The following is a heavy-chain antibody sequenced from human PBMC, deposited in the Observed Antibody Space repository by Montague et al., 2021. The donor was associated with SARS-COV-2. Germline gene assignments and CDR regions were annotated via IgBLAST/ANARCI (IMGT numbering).Heavy chain of an antibody. CDR2: LYASGST. Sequence: SETLSLTCSLSGVSITSYYWSWVRQPAGRGLEWIGHLYASGSTNYSPSLKSRVRLSIDNPKNQFSLKLESLTAADTAVYYCVRDGGNWYYFDYWGQGALVTVSS. CDR1: GVSITSYY. V-gene: IGHV4-4*07. J-gene: IGHJ4*02. CDR3: VRDGGNWYYFDY. D-gene: IGHD3-16*01.